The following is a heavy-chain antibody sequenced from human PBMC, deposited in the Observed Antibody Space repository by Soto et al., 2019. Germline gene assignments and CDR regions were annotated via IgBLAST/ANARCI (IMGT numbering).Heavy chain of an antibody. J-gene: IGHJ4*02. CDR2: ISGSGGST. CDR1: GFTFSSYA. CDR3: ANGKTYSGSYYNFDY. D-gene: IGHD1-26*01. Sequence: GGSRRLSCAASGFTFSSYAMSWVRQAPGKGLEWVSAISGSGGSTYYADSVKGRFTISRDNSKNTLYLQMNSLRAEDTAVYYCANGKTYSGSYYNFDYWGQGTLVTVSS. V-gene: IGHV3-23*01.